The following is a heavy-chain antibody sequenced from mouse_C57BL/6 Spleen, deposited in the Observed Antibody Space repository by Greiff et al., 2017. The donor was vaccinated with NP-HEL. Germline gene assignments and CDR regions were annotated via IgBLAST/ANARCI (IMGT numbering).Heavy chain of an antibody. Sequence: QVQLQQPGAELVRPGSSVKLSCKASGYTFTSYWMDWVKQRPGQGLEWIGNIYPSDSETHYNQKFKDKATLTVDKSSSTAYMQLSSLTSEDSAVYDCAGGAYYAMEYWGQGASVTVAS. V-gene: IGHV1-61*01. J-gene: IGHJ4*01. CDR2: IYPSDSET. CDR3: AGGAYYAMEY. CDR1: GYTFTSYW.